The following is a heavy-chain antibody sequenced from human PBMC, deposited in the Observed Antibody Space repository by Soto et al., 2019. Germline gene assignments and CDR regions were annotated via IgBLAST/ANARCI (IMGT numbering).Heavy chain of an antibody. CDR3: ARSRNGTAYCGMDV. CDR1: GFAVSSNY. J-gene: IGHJ6*02. CDR2: IHSGGDT. D-gene: IGHD1-7*01. Sequence: EVQLVESGGDFVQPGGSLRLSCAASGFAVSSNYMTWVRQAPGKGLEWVSVIHSGGDTHYANSVRGRFTISRDNSKSTLYLQISSLRAKDTAVYDCARSRNGTAYCGMDVWGQGTTVTVAS. V-gene: IGHV3-66*01.